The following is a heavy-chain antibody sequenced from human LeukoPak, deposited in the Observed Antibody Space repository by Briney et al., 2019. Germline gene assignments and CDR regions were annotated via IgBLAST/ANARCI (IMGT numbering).Heavy chain of an antibody. CDR3: ARVVHAFDI. J-gene: IGHJ3*02. V-gene: IGHV1-46*01. D-gene: IGHD4/OR15-4a*01. CDR2: INPSGGST. Sequence: ASVKVSCKASGYTFTSYYMHWVRQAPGQGLEWMGIINPSGGSTSYAQKFQGRVTMTRDTSISTAYMELSRLRSDDTAVYYCARVVHAFDIWGQGTMVTVSS. CDR1: GYTFTSYY.